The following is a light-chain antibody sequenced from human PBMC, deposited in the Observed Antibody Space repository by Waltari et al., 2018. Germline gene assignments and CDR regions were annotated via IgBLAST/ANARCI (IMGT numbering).Light chain of an antibody. J-gene: IGLJ3*02. CDR1: TSNIGTNP. V-gene: IGLV1-44*01. CDR2: VNY. Sequence: QSVLTQPPSTSGTPGQTVTISCSGSTSNIGTNPVTWYQLLPGTAPKTVIFVNYHRPSGVPDRFSASKSGTSASLVISGLQSEDEADYFCATWDDSLSGRVFGGGTKVTVL. CDR3: ATWDDSLSGRV.